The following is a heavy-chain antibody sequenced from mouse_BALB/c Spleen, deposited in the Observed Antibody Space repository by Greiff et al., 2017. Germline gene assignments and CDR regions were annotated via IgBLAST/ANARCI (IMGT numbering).Heavy chain of an antibody. J-gene: IGHJ4*01. CDR3: VRERGGGNYAMDY. CDR1: GFTFNTNA. CDR2: IRSKSNNYAT. Sequence: GGGLVQPKGSLKLSCAASGFTFNTNAMNWVRQAPGKGLEWVALIRSKSNNYATYYADSVKDRFTISRDDSQSMLYLQMNNLKTEDTAMYYCVRERGGGNYAMDYWGQGTSVTVSS. V-gene: IGHV10S3*01. D-gene: IGHD1-1*01.